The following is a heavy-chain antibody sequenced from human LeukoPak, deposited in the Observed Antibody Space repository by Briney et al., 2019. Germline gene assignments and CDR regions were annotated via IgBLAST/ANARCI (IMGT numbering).Heavy chain of an antibody. D-gene: IGHD6-13*01. CDR2: IIPILGIA. Sequence: ASVKVSCKASGGTFSSYAISWVRQAPGQGLEWMGRIIPILGIANYAQKFQGRVTITADKSTSTAYMELSSLRSEDTAVHYCARGEQQLAYWGQGTLVTVSP. J-gene: IGHJ4*02. CDR3: ARGEQQLAY. V-gene: IGHV1-69*04. CDR1: GGTFSSYA.